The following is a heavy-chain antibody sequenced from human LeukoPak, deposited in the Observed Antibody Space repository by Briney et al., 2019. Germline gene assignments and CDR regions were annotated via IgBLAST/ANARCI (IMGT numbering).Heavy chain of an antibody. V-gene: IGHV3-30*18. J-gene: IGHJ5*02. CDR2: ISYDGSNK. CDR3: AKGAYYYEASRFDP. Sequence: GGSLRLSCAASGFTFSSYGMHWVRQAPGKGLEWVAVISYDGSNKYYADSVKGRFTISRDNSKNTLYLQMNSLRAEDTAVYYCAKGAYYYEASRFDPWGQGTLVTVSS. CDR1: GFTFSSYG. D-gene: IGHD3-22*01.